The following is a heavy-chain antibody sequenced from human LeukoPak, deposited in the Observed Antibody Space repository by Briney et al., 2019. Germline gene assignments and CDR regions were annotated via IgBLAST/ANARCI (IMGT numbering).Heavy chain of an antibody. CDR3: ALEMATIEGAFDI. J-gene: IGHJ3*02. D-gene: IGHD5-24*01. CDR1: GFTFSSYA. V-gene: IGHV3-21*01. Sequence: SGGSLRLSCAASGFTFSSYAMSWVRQAPGKGLEWVSSISSSSSYIYYADSVKGRFTISRDNAKNSLYLQMNSLRAEDTAVYYCALEMATIEGAFDIWGQGTMVTVSS. CDR2: ISSSSSYI.